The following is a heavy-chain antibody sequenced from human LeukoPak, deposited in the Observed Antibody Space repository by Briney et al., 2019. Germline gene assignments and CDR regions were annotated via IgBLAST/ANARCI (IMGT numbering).Heavy chain of an antibody. CDR1: GYSISSGYY. CDR2: IYHSGST. CDR3: ARQGSYWKYYFDY. D-gene: IGHD1-26*01. J-gene: IGHJ4*02. V-gene: IGHV4-38-2*01. Sequence: SETLSLTCAVSGYSISSGYYWGWIRQPPGKGLEWIGSIYHSGSTYYNPPLKSRVTISVDTSKNQFSLKLSSVTAADTAVYYCARQGSYWKYYFDYWGQGTLVTVSS.